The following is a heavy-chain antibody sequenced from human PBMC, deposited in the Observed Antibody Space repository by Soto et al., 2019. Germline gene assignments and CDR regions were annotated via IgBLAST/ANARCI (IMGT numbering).Heavy chain of an antibody. CDR1: EFTFRSYW. Sequence: VQLVESGGGVVQPGRSLRLSCAASEFTFRSYWMHWVRQSPGKGLVWVSRISGDGSSTNYADSVKGRFTISRDNAKNTVYLQIDSLRAEDTAVYYCARSLPGTYGAFDLWGQGTMVTVSS. V-gene: IGHV3-74*02. CDR2: ISGDGSST. D-gene: IGHD1-7*01. CDR3: ARSLPGTYGAFDL. J-gene: IGHJ3*01.